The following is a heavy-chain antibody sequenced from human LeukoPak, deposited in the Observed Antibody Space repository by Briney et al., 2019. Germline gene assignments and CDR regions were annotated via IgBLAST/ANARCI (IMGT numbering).Heavy chain of an antibody. CDR3: ARGGYYGSGNPGGMDV. D-gene: IGHD3-10*01. Sequence: DSVKVSCKASGYTFTSYYMNWLRQAPGQRLKWMGITNPSGGSTSHAQKLQGRVTMTRDTSTSTVYMEMSSLRSEDTAVYYCARGGYYGSGNPGGMDVWGQGTTVTVSS. J-gene: IGHJ6*02. CDR2: TNPSGGST. CDR1: GYTFTSYY. V-gene: IGHV1-46*04.